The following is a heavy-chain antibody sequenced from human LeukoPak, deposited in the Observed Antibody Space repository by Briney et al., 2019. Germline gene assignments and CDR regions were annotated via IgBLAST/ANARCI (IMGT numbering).Heavy chain of an antibody. CDR3: ARTRAYCSGGSCYSHYHYYGMDV. CDR1: GGSFSGYY. CDR2: MNHRGST. D-gene: IGHD2-15*01. J-gene: IGHJ6*02. Sequence: SSETLSLTCAVYGGSFSGYYWSWIRHPPGKGLECIGDMNHRGSTNYNPSLKSRVTISVDTSKNQFSLKLSSVTAADTAVYYCARTRAYCSGGSCYSHYHYYGMDVWGQGTTVTVSS. V-gene: IGHV4-34*01.